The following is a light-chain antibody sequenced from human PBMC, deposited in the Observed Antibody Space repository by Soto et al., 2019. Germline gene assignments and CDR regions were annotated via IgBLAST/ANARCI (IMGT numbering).Light chain of an antibody. CDR2: GVT. J-gene: IGLJ1*01. V-gene: IGLV2-8*01. Sequence: QSVLAQPPSASGSPGQSVTISCTGSGSDIGAYNFVSWYQQHPGKAPKLMIFGVTERPSGVPDRFSGSKSGTSASLAITGLQAEDEADYYCQSYDSSLSGSDVFGTGTKLTVL. CDR3: QSYDSSLSGSDV. CDR1: GSDIGAYNF.